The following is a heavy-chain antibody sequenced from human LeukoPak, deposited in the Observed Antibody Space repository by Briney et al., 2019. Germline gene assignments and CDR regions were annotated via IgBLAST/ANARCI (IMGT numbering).Heavy chain of an antibody. CDR1: GFTLSSYS. CDR3: ARSHVSCYDY. V-gene: IGHV3-21*01. J-gene: IGHJ4*02. D-gene: IGHD2-2*01. CDR2: ISSSSSYI. Sequence: PGGSLRLSCAASGFTLSSYSMNWVRQAPGKGLEWVSSISSSSSYIYYADSVKGRFTISRDNAKNSLYLQMNSLRAEDTAVYYCARSHVSCYDYWGQGTLVTVSS.